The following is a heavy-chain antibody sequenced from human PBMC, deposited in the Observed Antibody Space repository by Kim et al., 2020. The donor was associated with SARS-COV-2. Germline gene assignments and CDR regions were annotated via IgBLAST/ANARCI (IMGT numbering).Heavy chain of an antibody. J-gene: IGHJ5*02. CDR3: AKDVKLTYYDILTGYIVTNWFDP. D-gene: IGHD3-9*01. Sequence: GGSLRLSCAASGFTFSSYAMSWVRQAPGKGLEWVSAISGSGGSTYYADSVKGRFTISRDNSKNTLYLQMNSLRAEDTAVYYCAKDVKLTYYDILTGYIVTNWFDPWGQGTLVTVSS. CDR2: ISGSGGST. CDR1: GFTFSSYA. V-gene: IGHV3-23*01.